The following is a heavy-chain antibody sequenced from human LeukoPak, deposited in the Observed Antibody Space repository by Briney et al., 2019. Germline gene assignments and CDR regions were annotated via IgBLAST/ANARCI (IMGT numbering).Heavy chain of an antibody. CDR1: GFTFSSYS. J-gene: IGHJ4*02. Sequence: PGGSLRLSCAASGFTFSSYSMNWVRQAPGKGLEWVSSISTSSSYIYYADSVKGRFTISRDNAKNSLYLQMNSLRAEDTAVYDCARFATYGSGTYAFDYWGQGTLVTVSS. V-gene: IGHV3-21*01. CDR3: ARFATYGSGTYAFDY. D-gene: IGHD3-10*01. CDR2: ISTSSSYI.